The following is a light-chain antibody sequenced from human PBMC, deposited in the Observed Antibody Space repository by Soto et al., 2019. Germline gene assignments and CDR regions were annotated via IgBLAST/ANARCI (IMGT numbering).Light chain of an antibody. Sequence: DIQMTQSPSTLSASIGDRVTITCRASQNIYKWLAWYQQKPQKATKVLIFEAAALETGVSPRFSGSGSGKELTLNISSLQPDDFATYSCQQYERYPLTFGGGTKVE. V-gene: IGKV1-5*01. J-gene: IGKJ4*01. CDR3: QQYERYPLT. CDR1: QNIYKW. CDR2: EAA.